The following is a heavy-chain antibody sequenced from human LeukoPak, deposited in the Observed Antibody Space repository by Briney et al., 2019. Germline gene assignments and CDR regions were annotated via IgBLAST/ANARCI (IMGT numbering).Heavy chain of an antibody. CDR3: ARGLSRREYFDH. V-gene: IGHV3-30*02. CDR2: ISNDEKSI. Sequence: PGGSLRLSCAASGFTFSIRGLHWVRQAPGKGLEWVAFISNDEKSIYYADSVKGRFTISRDNSRSTLYLQLNSLRAEDTAVYYCARGLSRREYFDHWGQGTLVTV. CDR1: GFTFSIRG. D-gene: IGHD2-2*01. J-gene: IGHJ1*01.